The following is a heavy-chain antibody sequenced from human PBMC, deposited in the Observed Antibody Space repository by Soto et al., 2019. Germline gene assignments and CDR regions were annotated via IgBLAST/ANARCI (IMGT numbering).Heavy chain of an antibody. Sequence: QITLKEAGPTLVKPTETLTLTCTFSGFSFTTTRMGVGWTRQPPGKALEWLAIIYWDGESRYNPLLRRRLTLTEDTSTNQMVLTMTYMEPKDTTTYYCAHRDSTGTTTYFDSWGQGIPVTVAS. J-gene: IGHJ4*02. D-gene: IGHD1-1*01. CDR1: GFSFTTTRMG. V-gene: IGHV2-5*02. CDR3: AHRDSTGTTTYFDS. CDR2: IYWDGES.